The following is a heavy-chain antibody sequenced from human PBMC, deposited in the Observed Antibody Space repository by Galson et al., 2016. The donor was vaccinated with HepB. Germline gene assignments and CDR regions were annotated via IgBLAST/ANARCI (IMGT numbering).Heavy chain of an antibody. Sequence: SVKVSCKASGYTFANDGISWVRQAPGQGLEWMGWIGAYNGDRKYAQKFQGRISMTADTSTSTAYMELRSLRSDDTAVYYCAKDDDRNWNDRFDSWGHGTLITAS. D-gene: IGHD1-1*01. CDR2: IGAYNGDR. CDR1: GYTFANDG. CDR3: AKDDDRNWNDRFDS. V-gene: IGHV1-18*04. J-gene: IGHJ4*01.